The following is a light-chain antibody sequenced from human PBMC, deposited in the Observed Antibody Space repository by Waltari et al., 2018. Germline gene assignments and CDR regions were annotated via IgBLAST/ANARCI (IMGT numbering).Light chain of an antibody. CDR1: QDIRKN. Sequence: DIQMTQSPSSLSASVGDRVTITCQASQDIRKNLNWFQQKPGKAPQVLIFDASNSQAAVPSRFSRSGSGTDFAFTISSLQPEDIGTYFCQQYANLPLTFGGGTRVEIK. J-gene: IGKJ4*01. CDR3: QQYANLPLT. CDR2: DAS. V-gene: IGKV1-33*01.